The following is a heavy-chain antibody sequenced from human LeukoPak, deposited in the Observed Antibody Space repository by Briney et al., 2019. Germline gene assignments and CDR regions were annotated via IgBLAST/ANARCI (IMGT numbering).Heavy chain of an antibody. CDR3: ANGGSSGWPYNF. CDR2: LYSGGNT. V-gene: IGHV3-66*01. Sequence: GGSLRLSCAASGFIVSPNFMSWVRQVPGKGLEWVVVLYSGGNTYYADSVKGRFTISRDNSKNTVFLQMNSLRVEDTAVYYCANGGSSGWPYNFWGQGTLVTVSS. CDR1: GFIVSPNF. D-gene: IGHD6-19*01. J-gene: IGHJ4*02.